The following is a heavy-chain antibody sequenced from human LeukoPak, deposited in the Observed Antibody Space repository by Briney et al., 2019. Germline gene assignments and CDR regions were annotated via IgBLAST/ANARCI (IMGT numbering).Heavy chain of an antibody. CDR2: IYYSGST. D-gene: IGHD5-18*01. J-gene: IGHJ4*02. CDR3: ARADVDRAVVPYFDY. Sequence: SETLSLTCTVSGGSISSYYWSWIRQPPGKGLEWIGSIYYSGSTYYNPSLKSRVTISVDTSKNQFSLKLSSVTAADTAVYYCARADVDRAVVPYFDYWGQGTLVTVSS. CDR1: GGSISSYY. V-gene: IGHV4-59*12.